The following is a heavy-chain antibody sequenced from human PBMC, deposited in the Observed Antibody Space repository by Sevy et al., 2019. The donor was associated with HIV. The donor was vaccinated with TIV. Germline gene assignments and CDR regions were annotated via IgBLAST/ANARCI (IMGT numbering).Heavy chain of an antibody. Sequence: GGSLRLSCAASGFTFSNAWMSWVRQAPGKGLEWVGRIKSKTDGGTTDYAAPVKGRFTIPRDDSKNTLYLQMNSLKTEETAVYYCTTDGRRYCSSTSCYFLRTTDYWGQGTLVTVSS. D-gene: IGHD2-2*01. CDR2: IKSKTDGGTT. CDR3: TTDGRRYCSSTSCYFLRTTDY. J-gene: IGHJ4*02. V-gene: IGHV3-15*01. CDR1: GFTFSNAW.